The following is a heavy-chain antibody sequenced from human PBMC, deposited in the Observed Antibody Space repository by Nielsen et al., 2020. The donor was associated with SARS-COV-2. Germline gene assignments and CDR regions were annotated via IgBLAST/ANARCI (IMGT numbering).Heavy chain of an antibody. J-gene: IGHJ6*02. CDR1: GYSFTSYW. V-gene: IGHV5-10-1*01. CDR3: ARRAVAGLHYAMDV. Sequence: GESLKISCKGSGYSFTSYWISWVRQMPGKGLEWMGTIDPSDSYTNYSPSFQGHVTISADKSISTAYLQWSSLKASDTATYYCARRAVAGLHYAMDVWGQGTTVTVSS. D-gene: IGHD6-19*01. CDR2: IDPSDSYT.